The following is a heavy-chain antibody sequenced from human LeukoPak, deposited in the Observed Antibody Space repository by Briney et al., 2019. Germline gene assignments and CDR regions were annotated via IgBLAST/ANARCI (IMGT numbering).Heavy chain of an antibody. J-gene: IGHJ4*02. CDR3: ARYGDYELNY. Sequence: GGSLRLSCAASGFTFSNYAMSWVRQAPGKGLEWLAKINEGGSKKYCLDSVKGRFTISRDNAKTSLYLQMNSLGAEDTAVYYCARYGDYELNYWGQGTLVTVSP. CDR1: GFTFSNYA. CDR2: INEGGSKK. D-gene: IGHD4-17*01. V-gene: IGHV3-7*03.